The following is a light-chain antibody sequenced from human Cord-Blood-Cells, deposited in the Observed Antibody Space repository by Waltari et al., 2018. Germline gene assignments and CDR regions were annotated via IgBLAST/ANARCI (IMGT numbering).Light chain of an antibody. CDR2: GNI. CDR1: SSNIGAGYD. J-gene: IGLJ3*02. Sequence: QSVLTQPPSVSGAPGQRVTISCTGSSSNIGAGYDVHWYQQLPGTAPKLLIYGNINRPSGVRDRFSGSKAGTSGSLAIAGLQAEDEADYYCQSYDSSLSGWVFGGGTKLTVL. V-gene: IGLV1-40*01. CDR3: QSYDSSLSGWV.